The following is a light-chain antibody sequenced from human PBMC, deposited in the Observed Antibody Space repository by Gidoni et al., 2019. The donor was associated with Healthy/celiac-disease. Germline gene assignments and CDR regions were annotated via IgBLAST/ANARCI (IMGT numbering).Light chain of an antibody. J-gene: IGKJ4*01. CDR1: QSRLHSNGYNY. Sequence: DIVMTQSPLSLRVTPGEPASISCRSSQSRLHSNGYNYLDWYLQKPGQSPQLLIYLGSNRASGVPDRFSGSGSGTDFTLKISRVEAEDVGVYYCMQALQTPLTFGGGTKVEIK. V-gene: IGKV2-28*01. CDR2: LGS. CDR3: MQALQTPLT.